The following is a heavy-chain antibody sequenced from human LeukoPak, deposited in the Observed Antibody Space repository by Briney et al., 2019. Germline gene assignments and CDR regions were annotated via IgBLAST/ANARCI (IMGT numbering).Heavy chain of an antibody. D-gene: IGHD1-26*01. Sequence: PGGSLRLSCAASGFTFSSYAMSWVRQAPGKGLEWVSAISGSGGSTYYADSVKGRFTISRGNSKNTLYLQMNSLRAEDTAVYYCAKLSGSYFLVGIDYWGQGTLVTVSS. CDR3: AKLSGSYFLVGIDY. V-gene: IGHV3-23*01. CDR2: ISGSGGST. J-gene: IGHJ4*02. CDR1: GFTFSSYA.